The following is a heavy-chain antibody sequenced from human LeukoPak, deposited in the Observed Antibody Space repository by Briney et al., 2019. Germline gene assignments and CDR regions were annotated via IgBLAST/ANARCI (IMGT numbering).Heavy chain of an antibody. CDR1: GFTFSSYA. J-gene: IGHJ4*02. CDR2: ISYDGSNK. CDR3: ATDYDSSGYDY. Sequence: PGRSLRLSCAASGFTFSSYAMHWVRQAPGKGLEGVAVISYDGSNKYYADSVKGRFTISRDNSKNTLYLQMNSLRAEDTAVYYCATDYDSSGYDYWGQGTLVTVSS. V-gene: IGHV3-30*04. D-gene: IGHD3-22*01.